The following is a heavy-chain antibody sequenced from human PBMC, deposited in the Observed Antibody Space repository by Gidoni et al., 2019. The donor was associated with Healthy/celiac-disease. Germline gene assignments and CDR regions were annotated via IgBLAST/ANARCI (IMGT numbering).Heavy chain of an antibody. Sequence: QVHLVQSGAAVRKTGCSAKVSCKAFGGTFSSYAISWVRQAPGQMLEWMGGIIPIFGTANYAQKLHSRVMITADKTTSTAYVELSSLRSEDKAVYYCARDDSGWDQGTLVTVSS. J-gene: IGHJ4*02. V-gene: IGHV1-69*06. CDR1: GGTFSSYA. CDR2: IIPIFGTA. CDR3: ARDDSG. D-gene: IGHD6-19*01.